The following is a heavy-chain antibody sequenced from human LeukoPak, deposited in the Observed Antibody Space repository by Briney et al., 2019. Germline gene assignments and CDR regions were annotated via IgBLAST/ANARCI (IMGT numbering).Heavy chain of an antibody. CDR1: GYTFTSYG. CDR3: ARDQVVGEINAEYFQH. D-gene: IGHD1-26*01. J-gene: IGHJ1*01. V-gene: IGHV1-18*01. Sequence: ASVKVSCKASGYTFTSYGISWVRQAPGQGLEWMGWISAYNGNTNYAQKLQGRVTMTTDTSTSTAYMELRSLRSDDTAVYYCARDQVVGEINAEYFQHWDQGTLVTVSS. CDR2: ISAYNGNT.